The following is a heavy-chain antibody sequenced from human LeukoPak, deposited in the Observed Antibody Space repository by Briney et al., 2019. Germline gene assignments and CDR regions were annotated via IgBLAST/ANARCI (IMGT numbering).Heavy chain of an antibody. J-gene: IGHJ4*02. CDR2: ISSSSSYT. CDR3: ARGSKPSGY. V-gene: IGHV3-21*01. CDR1: GFTFSSYS. D-gene: IGHD3-10*01. Sequence: PGGSLRLSCAASGFTFSSYSMNWVRQAPGKGLEWVSSISSSSSYTYYADSVKGRFTISRDNAKNSLYLQMNSLRAEDTAVYYCARGSKPSGYWGQGTLVTVSS.